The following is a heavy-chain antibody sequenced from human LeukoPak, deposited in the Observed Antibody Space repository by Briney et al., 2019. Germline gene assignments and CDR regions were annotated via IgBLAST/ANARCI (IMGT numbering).Heavy chain of an antibody. J-gene: IGHJ6*03. Sequence: ASVKVSCKASGYTFTSYYIHWVRQAPGQGLEWMGIINPSGGSTSYAQKFQDRVTMTRDRSTSTVYMDLSSLRSEDTAVYYCARVFAPHDYGDYGPRYSYMDVWGKGTTVTVSS. CDR2: INPSGGST. V-gene: IGHV1-46*01. CDR1: GYTFTSYY. CDR3: ARVFAPHDYGDYGPRYSYMDV. D-gene: IGHD4-17*01.